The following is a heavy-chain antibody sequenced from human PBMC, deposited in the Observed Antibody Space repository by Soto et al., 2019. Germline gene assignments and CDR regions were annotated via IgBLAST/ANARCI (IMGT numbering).Heavy chain of an antibody. CDR3: ARAPRTMIVVVITAFDY. CDR2: IYYSGST. Sequence: SETLSLTCTGSGGSISSGDYYWSWIRQPPGKGLEWIGYIYYSGSTYYNPSLKSRVTISVDTSKNQFSLKLSSVTAADTAVYYCARAPRTMIVVVITAFDYWGQGTLVTVSS. D-gene: IGHD3-22*01. V-gene: IGHV4-30-4*01. CDR1: GGSISSGDYY. J-gene: IGHJ4*02.